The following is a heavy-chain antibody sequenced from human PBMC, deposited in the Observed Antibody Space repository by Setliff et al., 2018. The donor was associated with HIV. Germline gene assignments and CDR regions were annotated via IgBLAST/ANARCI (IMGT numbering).Heavy chain of an antibody. CDR3: ASLITFGGVIANYYFDY. Sequence: SETLSLTCTVSGGSISSSSYYWGWIRQPPGKGLEWIGSIYYSGSTYYNPSLKSRVTISVDTSKNQFSLKLSSVTAADTAVYYCASLITFGGVIANYYFDYWGQGTPVT. V-gene: IGHV4-39*01. CDR1: GGSISSSSYY. D-gene: IGHD3-16*02. CDR2: IYYSGST. J-gene: IGHJ4*02.